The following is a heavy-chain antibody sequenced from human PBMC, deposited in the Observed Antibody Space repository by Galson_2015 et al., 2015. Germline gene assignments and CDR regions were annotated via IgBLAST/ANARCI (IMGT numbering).Heavy chain of an antibody. CDR3: ARSPINWNRYYFDY. Sequence: TLSLTCTVSGDSISSGGYYWSWIRQRPGKGLEWIGYIYYSGSTYYNPSLKSRVNISIDTSKKQLSLKVNSVTAADTVVYYCARSPINWNRYYFDYWGQGTLVTVSS. J-gene: IGHJ4*02. V-gene: IGHV4-31*03. CDR1: GDSISSGGYY. D-gene: IGHD1-1*01. CDR2: IYYSGST.